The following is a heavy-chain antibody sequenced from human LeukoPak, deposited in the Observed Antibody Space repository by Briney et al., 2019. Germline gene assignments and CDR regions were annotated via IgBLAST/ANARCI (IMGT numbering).Heavy chain of an antibody. CDR3: ASGYSYGDTLNFDY. CDR1: GGTFSSYA. V-gene: IGHV1-69*05. CDR2: IIPIFGTA. D-gene: IGHD5-18*01. Sequence: ASVKVSCKASGGTFSSYAISWVRQAPGQGLEWMGGIIPIFGTANYAQKFQGRVTITTDESTSTAYMELSSLRSEDTAVYYCASGYSYGDTLNFDYWGQGTQVTVSS. J-gene: IGHJ4*02.